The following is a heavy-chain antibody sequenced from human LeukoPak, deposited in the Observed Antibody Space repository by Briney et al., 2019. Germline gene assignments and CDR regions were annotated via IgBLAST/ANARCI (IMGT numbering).Heavy chain of an antibody. J-gene: IGHJ2*01. V-gene: IGHV1-2*02. CDR3: ARDSLLVGGIDL. D-gene: IGHD3-10*01. CDR2: INPNSGGT. Sequence: AAVKVSCKASGYTFTGYYMHLVRHAPGQGLEWRGWINPNSGGTNYAQKFQGRVTMTRDTSISTAYMELSRLRSDATAVYYCARDSLLVGGIDLWGRGHLVTVSS. CDR1: GYTFTGYY.